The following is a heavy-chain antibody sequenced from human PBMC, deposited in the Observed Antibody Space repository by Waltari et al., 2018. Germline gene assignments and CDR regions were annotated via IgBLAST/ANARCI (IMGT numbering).Heavy chain of an antibody. CDR1: GFTFSSYW. CDR2: KKQEGSEN. D-gene: IGHD4-17*01. CDR3: ARVFVYGANSGKRPMDV. V-gene: IGHV3-7*01. Sequence: EVQMVESGGGLVQPGGSLRLSCAASGFTFSSYWMTWVRQAPGKGLEWVANKKQEGSENYYVDSVKGRFTISRDDAKNSLYLQMNSLRNEDTAVYFCARVFVYGANSGKRPMDVWGKGTTVTVSS. J-gene: IGHJ6*03.